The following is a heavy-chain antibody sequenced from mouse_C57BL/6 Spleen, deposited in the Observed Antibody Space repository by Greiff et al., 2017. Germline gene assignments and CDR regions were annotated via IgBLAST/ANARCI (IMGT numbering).Heavy chain of an antibody. CDR1: GYSFTDYN. V-gene: IGHV1-39*01. D-gene: IGHD1-1*01. CDR2: LNPNYGTT. Sequence: VQLKESGPELVKPGASVKISCKASGYSFTDYNMNWVKQSNGKSLEWIGVLNPNYGTTSYNQKFKGKATLTVDQSSSTAYMQLNSLTSEDSAVYYCARGYYYGSSPYYFDYWGQGTTLTVSS. J-gene: IGHJ2*01. CDR3: ARGYYYGSSPYYFDY.